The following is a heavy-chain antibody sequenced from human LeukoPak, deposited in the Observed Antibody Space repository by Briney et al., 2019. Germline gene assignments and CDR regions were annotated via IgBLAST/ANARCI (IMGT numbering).Heavy chain of an antibody. J-gene: IGHJ4*02. V-gene: IGHV4-61*01. D-gene: IGHD3-10*01. CDR3: ARAGYYYGSGSYLY. CDR1: GGSVSSGSYY. Sequence: PSATLSLTCTVSGGSVSSGSYYWSWIRQPPGKGLEWIGYIYYSGSTNYNPSLKSRVTISVDTSKNQFSLKLSSVTAADTAVYYCARAGYYYGSGSYLYWGQGTLVTVSS. CDR2: IYYSGST.